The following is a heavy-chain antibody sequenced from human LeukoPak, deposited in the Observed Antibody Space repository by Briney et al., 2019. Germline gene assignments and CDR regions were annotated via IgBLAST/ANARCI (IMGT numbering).Heavy chain of an antibody. D-gene: IGHD2-21*02. Sequence: SETLSLTCAVYGGSFSGYYWSWIRQPPGKGLEWIGEINHSGSTNYNPSLKSRVTISVDTSKNQFSLKLSSVTAADTAVYYCARRTAIPTGIAGQFDYWAREPWSPSPQ. J-gene: IGHJ4*02. CDR3: ARRTAIPTGIAGQFDY. CDR1: GGSFSGYY. V-gene: IGHV4-34*01. CDR2: INHSGST.